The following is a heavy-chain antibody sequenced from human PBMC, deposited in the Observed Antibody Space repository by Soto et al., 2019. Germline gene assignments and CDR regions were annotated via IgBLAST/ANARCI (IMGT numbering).Heavy chain of an antibody. V-gene: IGHV1-8*01. Sequence: QVQLVQSGAEVKKPGASVTVSCKASGYTFTNYDINWVRQATGQGLEWMGWMNPNSGDTGYAQKFQGRVTMTMDTSISTAYMELSSLRSEDTAVYYCARTTLSTVVTPRHFDYWGQGTLVTVSS. CDR3: ARTTLSTVVTPRHFDY. CDR2: MNPNSGDT. D-gene: IGHD4-17*01. J-gene: IGHJ4*02. CDR1: GYTFTNYD.